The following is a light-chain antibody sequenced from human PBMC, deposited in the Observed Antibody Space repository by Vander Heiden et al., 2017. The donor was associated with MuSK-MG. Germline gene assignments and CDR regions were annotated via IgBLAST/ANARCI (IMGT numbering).Light chain of an antibody. CDR3: QQSYTVPWT. CDR1: QSVSSF. Sequence: IQMTQSPSSLSASVGDRVTITCRASQSVSSFLNWYQQKPGKAPNLLIYAASTLQSGVPSRFSGSGSGTDFHLTINSLQPADFAIYYCQQSYTVPWTFGQGTKVGI. J-gene: IGKJ1*01. V-gene: IGKV1-39*01. CDR2: AAS.